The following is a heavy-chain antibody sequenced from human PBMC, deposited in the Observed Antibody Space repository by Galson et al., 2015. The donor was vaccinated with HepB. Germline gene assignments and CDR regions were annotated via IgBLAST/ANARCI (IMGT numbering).Heavy chain of an antibody. V-gene: IGHV1-18*01. CDR3: ARDLFPELELQEDYYYYMDV. CDR1: SYG. Sequence: SYGISWVRQAPGQGLEWMGWISAYNGNTNYAQKLQGRVTMTTDTSTSTAYMELRSLRSDDTAVYYCARDLFPELELQEDYYYYMDVWGKGTTVTVSS. J-gene: IGHJ6*03. D-gene: IGHD1-7*01. CDR2: ISAYNGNT.